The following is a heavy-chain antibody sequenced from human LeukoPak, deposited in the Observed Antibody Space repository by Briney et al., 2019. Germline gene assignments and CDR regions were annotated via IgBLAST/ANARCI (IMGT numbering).Heavy chain of an antibody. CDR1: DGSFSTHY. V-gene: IGHV4-59*11. J-gene: IGHJ3*01. D-gene: IGHD4-17*01. CDR3: ARDPTTVTKGFDV. Sequence: SETLSLTCIVSDGSFSTHYWTWIRHPPGKGLEWIGYISSIGSTNYNPSLKSRVTITVDTSKKQFSLKMTSVTAADTAVYYCARDPTTVTKGFDVWGQGTMVTVSS. CDR2: ISSIGST.